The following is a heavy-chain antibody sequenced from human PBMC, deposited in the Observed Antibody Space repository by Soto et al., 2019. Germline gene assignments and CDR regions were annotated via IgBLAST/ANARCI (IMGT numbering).Heavy chain of an antibody. CDR3: ARDTPAGTIT. V-gene: IGHV3-21*01. J-gene: IGHJ5*02. Sequence: GGSLRLSCAASGFTFSSYSMNWVRQAPGKGLGWVSSISSSSSYIYYTDSVKGRFTISRDNAKNSLYLQMNSLRAEDTAVYYCARDTPAGTITWGQGTLVTVSS. CDR1: GFTFSSYS. CDR2: ISSSSSYI. D-gene: IGHD1-1*01.